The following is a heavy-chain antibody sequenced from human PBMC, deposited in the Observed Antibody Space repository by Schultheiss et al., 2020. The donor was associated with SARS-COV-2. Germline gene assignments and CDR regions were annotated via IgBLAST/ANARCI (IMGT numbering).Heavy chain of an antibody. CDR1: GGSFSDYY. V-gene: IGHV4-34*01. Sequence: SETLSLTCAVYGGSFSDYYWSWIRQPPGKGLEWIGEVHHSGSTNYNPSLKSRVTISVDTSKNQFSLKLSSVTAADTAVYYCARGRVYYDSSGYYSDYWYFDLWGRGTLVTVSS. CDR2: VHHSGST. D-gene: IGHD3-22*01. J-gene: IGHJ2*01. CDR3: ARGRVYYDSSGYYSDYWYFDL.